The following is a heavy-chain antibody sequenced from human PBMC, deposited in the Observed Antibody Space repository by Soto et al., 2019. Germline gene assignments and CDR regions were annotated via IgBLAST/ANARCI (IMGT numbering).Heavy chain of an antibody. Sequence: EVQLVESGGGLVKPGGSLRLSCAVSGFSFGSYNMNWVRQAPGKGLEWVSSISSGSGYIYYADSVKGRFTISRDNAKKSLYLQMNSLRDEDTAVYYCARGDAQLDPWGQGTLVTVSS. CDR1: GFSFGSYN. V-gene: IGHV3-21*01. D-gene: IGHD2-2*01. CDR2: ISSGSGYI. CDR3: ARGDAQLDP. J-gene: IGHJ5*02.